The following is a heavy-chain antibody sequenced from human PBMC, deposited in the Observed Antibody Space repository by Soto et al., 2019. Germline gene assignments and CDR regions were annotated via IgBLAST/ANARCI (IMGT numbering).Heavy chain of an antibody. CDR1: GFTFSSYA. CDR2: ISGSGGST. V-gene: IGHV3-23*01. D-gene: IGHD3-9*01. J-gene: IGHJ4*02. Sequence: GGSLRLSCAASGFTFSSYAMSWVRQAPGKGLEWVSAISGSGGSTYYADSVKGRFTISRDNSKNSLYLQMNSLRAEDTAVYYCARVLTGHRDYWGQGTLVTVSS. CDR3: ARVLTGHRDY.